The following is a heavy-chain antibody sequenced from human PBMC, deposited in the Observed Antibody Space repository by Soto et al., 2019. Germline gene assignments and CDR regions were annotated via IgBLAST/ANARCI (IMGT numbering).Heavy chain of an antibody. CDR2: IYYSGRT. CDR3: ARPYDSSGYYYY. Sequence: SETLSLTCTVSGGSISSYYWSWIRQPPGKGLEWIGYIYYSGRTNYNPSLKSRVTISVDTSKNQCSLKLSSVTAADTAVYYCARPYDSSGYYYYWGQGTLVTVSS. D-gene: IGHD3-22*01. J-gene: IGHJ4*02. CDR1: GGSISSYY. V-gene: IGHV4-59*01.